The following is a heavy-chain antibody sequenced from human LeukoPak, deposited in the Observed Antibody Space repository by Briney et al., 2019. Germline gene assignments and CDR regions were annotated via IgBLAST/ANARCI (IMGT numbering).Heavy chain of an antibody. CDR1: GFIFSNYG. CDR2: ISASGSAT. D-gene: IGHD3-22*01. V-gene: IGHV3-23*01. Sequence: GGSLRLSCAASGFIFSNYGMNWVRQAPGEGLEWVAAISASGSATSYADSVRGRFTISRDNSKSTLYLQMTSLRAEDSAVYYCAKEPAVVVITPDYWGQGTLVTVSS. CDR3: AKEPAVVVITPDY. J-gene: IGHJ4*02.